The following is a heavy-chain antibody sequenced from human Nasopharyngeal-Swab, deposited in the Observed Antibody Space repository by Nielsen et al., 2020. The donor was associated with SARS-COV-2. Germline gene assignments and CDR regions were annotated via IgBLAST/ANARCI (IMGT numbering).Heavy chain of an antibody. Sequence: ASVKVSCKVSGYRFTEISMHWVRQAPGKGLEWMGGFDPEHNEKNYAQKFQGRVTMTEDTSTDTAYMELSSLTSEDMAVYYCAGETGDFWSGYEYWGQGTLVSVSS. V-gene: IGHV1-24*01. J-gene: IGHJ4*02. CDR1: GYRFTEIS. CDR2: FDPEHNEK. D-gene: IGHD3-3*01. CDR3: AGETGDFWSGYEY.